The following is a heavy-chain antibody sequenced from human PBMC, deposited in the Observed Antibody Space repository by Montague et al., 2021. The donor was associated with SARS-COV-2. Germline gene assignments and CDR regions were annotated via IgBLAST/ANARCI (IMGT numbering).Heavy chain of an antibody. J-gene: IGHJ6*02. CDR1: GFTFSSYG. V-gene: IGHV3-33*01. D-gene: IGHD6-13*01. Sequence: SLRLSCAASGFTFSSYGMHWVRQAPGKGLECFAVIWYDGSNKYYADSFQGRFTISRDNSKNTLYLQMNSLRAEDTAVYYCAGMLVPYYGMDVWGQGTTVTVSS. CDR2: IWYDGSNK. CDR3: AGMLVPYYGMDV.